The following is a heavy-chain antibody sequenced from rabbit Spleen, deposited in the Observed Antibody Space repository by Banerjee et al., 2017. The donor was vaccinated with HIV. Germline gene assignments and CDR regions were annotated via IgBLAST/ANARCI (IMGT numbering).Heavy chain of an antibody. D-gene: IGHD7-1*01. CDR1: GFSFSYSDY. CDR2: IGAGVTYTT. CDR3: ARDTGTSFSTYGMDL. Sequence: EESGGDLVKPGASLTLTCTASGFSFSYSDYMCWVRQPPGKGPEWIACIGAGVTYTTYYATWAKGRFTISKTSSTTVTLQMISLTAADTATYFCARDTGTSFSTYGMDLWGPGTLVTVS. V-gene: IGHV1S40*01. J-gene: IGHJ6*01.